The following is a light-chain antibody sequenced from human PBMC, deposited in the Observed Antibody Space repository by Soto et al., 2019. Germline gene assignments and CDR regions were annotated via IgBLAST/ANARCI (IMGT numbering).Light chain of an antibody. V-gene: IGLV2-8*01. CDR2: EVS. J-gene: IGLJ2*01. Sequence: QSVLTQPPSASGSPGQSVTISCTGTSSDFGGDKYVSWYQQHPGKAPKLMIYEVSKRPSGVSDRFSGSKSANTASLTVSGLQAEDEADYYCSSYGGTNNWGFGGGTKVTVL. CDR1: SSDFGGDKY. CDR3: SSYGGTNNWG.